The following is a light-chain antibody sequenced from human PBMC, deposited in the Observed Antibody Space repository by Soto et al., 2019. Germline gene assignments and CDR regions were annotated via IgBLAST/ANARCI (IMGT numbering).Light chain of an antibody. CDR3: QQYNSYPT. V-gene: IGKV1-5*03. Sequence: DIQMTQSPSTLSASVGDRVTIACRASQSISIWLAWYQQKAGKAPKLLIYKASTLESGVPSRFSGSGSGTEFTLTISSLQPDDFATYYCQQYNSYPTFGGGTKVEIK. J-gene: IGKJ4*01. CDR2: KAS. CDR1: QSISIW.